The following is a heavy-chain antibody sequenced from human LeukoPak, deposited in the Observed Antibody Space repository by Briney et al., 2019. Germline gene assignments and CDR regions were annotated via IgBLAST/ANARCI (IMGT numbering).Heavy chain of an antibody. J-gene: IGHJ4*02. Sequence: PGGSLRLSCAASGFTFSSYAMSWVRQAPGTGLEWVSALSGNGGLTYYADSVKRRFTISRDNSKNTLYLQMNSLRAEDTAVYYCAKRGYYYDSGGDYYFDYWGQGTLVTVSS. CDR1: GFTFSSYA. CDR2: LSGNGGLT. V-gene: IGHV3-23*01. CDR3: AKRGYYYDSGGDYYFDY. D-gene: IGHD3-22*01.